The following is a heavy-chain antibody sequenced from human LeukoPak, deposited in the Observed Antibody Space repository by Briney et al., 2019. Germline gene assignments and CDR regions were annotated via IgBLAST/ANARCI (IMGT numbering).Heavy chain of an antibody. CDR2: LYYSGYS. CDR3: ARHNIASDGARLFDF. D-gene: IGHD4-17*01. J-gene: IGHJ4*02. Sequence: SETLSLTCTVSGGSITSYYWAWLRQPPGKGLEWIGYLYYSGYSKYNPSLTSRVSMSVDTSKNQLSLKLTSVTAADTAVYYCARHNIASDGARLFDFRGRGTLVTVSS. V-gene: IGHV4-59*08. CDR1: GGSITSYY.